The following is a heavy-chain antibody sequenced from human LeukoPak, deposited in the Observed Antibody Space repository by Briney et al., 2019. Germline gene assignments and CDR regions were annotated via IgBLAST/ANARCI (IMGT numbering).Heavy chain of an antibody. J-gene: IGHJ5*02. D-gene: IGHD3-22*01. Sequence: GGFLRLSCAASGFTFSSYAMSWVRQAPGKGLEWVSAISGSGGSTYYADSVKGRFTISRDNSKNTLYLQMNSLRAEDTAVYYCAKGLRGYDSSGYYPNNWFDPWGQGTLVTVSS. CDR3: AKGLRGYDSSGYYPNNWFDP. V-gene: IGHV3-23*01. CDR1: GFTFSSYA. CDR2: ISGSGGST.